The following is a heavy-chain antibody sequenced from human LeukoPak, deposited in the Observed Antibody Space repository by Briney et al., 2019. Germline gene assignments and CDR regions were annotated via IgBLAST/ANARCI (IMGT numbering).Heavy chain of an antibody. Sequence: GGSLRLSCAASGFTFDNHAMHWVRQGPGKGLEWVSLVKGDGVTTDYANSVKGRFTVSRDNSKNSLYLQMSNLRTEDTALYYCVRDTGSGWDFDYWGQGTLVTVSS. V-gene: IGHV3-43*02. CDR1: GFTFDNHA. CDR2: VKGDGVTT. CDR3: VRDTGSGWDFDY. J-gene: IGHJ4*02. D-gene: IGHD6-19*01.